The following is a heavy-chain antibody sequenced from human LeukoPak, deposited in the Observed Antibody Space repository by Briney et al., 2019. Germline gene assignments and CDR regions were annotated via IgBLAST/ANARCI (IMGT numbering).Heavy chain of an antibody. D-gene: IGHD2-15*01. Sequence: SETLSLTCAVYGGSFSGYYWSWIRQPPGKGLEWIGEINHSGSTNYNPSLKSRVTISVDTSKNQFSLKMSSVTAADTAVYYCARDSNGYCSGGSCYGGYNWFDPWGQGTLVTVSS. V-gene: IGHV4-34*01. CDR1: GGSFSGYY. CDR3: ARDSNGYCSGGSCYGGYNWFDP. CDR2: INHSGST. J-gene: IGHJ5*02.